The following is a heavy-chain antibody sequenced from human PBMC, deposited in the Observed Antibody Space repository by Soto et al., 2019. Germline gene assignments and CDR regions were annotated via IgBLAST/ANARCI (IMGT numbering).Heavy chain of an antibody. J-gene: IGHJ5*02. Sequence: QITLKESGPTLVKPTQTLTLTCTSSGFSLSTSGVGVGWIRQPPGKALEWLALIYWDDDKRYSPSLKSRLTITKDTSKNQVVLTMTNMDPVDTATYYCAHRLAAAGTGGYWFDPWGQGTLVTVSS. V-gene: IGHV2-5*02. CDR2: IYWDDDK. CDR3: AHRLAAAGTGGYWFDP. CDR1: GFSLSTSGVG. D-gene: IGHD6-13*01.